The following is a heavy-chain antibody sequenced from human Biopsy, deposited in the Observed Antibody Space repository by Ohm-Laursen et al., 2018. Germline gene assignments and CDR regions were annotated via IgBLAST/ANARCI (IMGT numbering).Heavy chain of an antibody. V-gene: IGHV1-69*04. CDR3: VRDGPSFLVGATGFDY. CDR2: IIPKVDII. CDR1: ENTFSNYA. J-gene: IGHJ4*02. D-gene: IGHD1-26*01. Sequence: SSVKVSCKSSENTFSNYAVSWVRQAPGQGPEWVGRIIPKVDIISYAPKFQGRVTISADPSTATVYMELSRLRFEDTAIFYYVRDGPSFLVGATGFDYWGQGTLVAVSS.